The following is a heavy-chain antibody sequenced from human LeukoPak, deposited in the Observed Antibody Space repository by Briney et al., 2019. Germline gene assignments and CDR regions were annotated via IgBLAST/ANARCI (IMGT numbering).Heavy chain of an antibody. V-gene: IGHV3-23*01. Sequence: GGSMRLSCAASGLSFNRYAMTWVRQAPGKGLEWVSAISGSGFTYYADSVKGRFTISRDNSKNTLYLQMNSLRAEDTAVYYCARYLTGDLTTNDAFDIWGQGTMVTVSS. CDR3: ARYLTGDLTTNDAFDI. CDR1: GLSFNRYA. J-gene: IGHJ3*02. D-gene: IGHD7-27*01. CDR2: ISGSGFT.